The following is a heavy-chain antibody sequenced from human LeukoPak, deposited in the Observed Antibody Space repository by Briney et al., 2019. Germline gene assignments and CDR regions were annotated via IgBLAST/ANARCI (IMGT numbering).Heavy chain of an antibody. CDR2: ISGSGGST. CDR1: GFTFGSYA. D-gene: IGHD3-10*01. Sequence: GGSLRLSCAASGFTFGSYAMSWVRQAPGKGLEWVSAISGSGGSTNYADSVKGRFTISRDNSKNTLYLQMNSLRAEDTAVYYCAKDPDGSGSFYFDYWGQGTLVTVSS. J-gene: IGHJ4*02. V-gene: IGHV3-23*01. CDR3: AKDPDGSGSFYFDY.